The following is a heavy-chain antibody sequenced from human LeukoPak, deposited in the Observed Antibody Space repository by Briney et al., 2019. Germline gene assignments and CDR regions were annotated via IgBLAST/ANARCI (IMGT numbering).Heavy chain of an antibody. V-gene: IGHV3-23*01. CDR1: GFTVSTNY. Sequence: PVGSLRLSCAASGFTVSTNYMSWVRQAPGKGLEWVSAISGSGGSTYYADSAKGRFTISRDNSKNTVYLQMNSLRADDTAVYYCAKLPAMIVVVIKDYFDYWGQGTLVTVSS. D-gene: IGHD3-22*01. CDR3: AKLPAMIVVVIKDYFDY. J-gene: IGHJ4*02. CDR2: ISGSGGST.